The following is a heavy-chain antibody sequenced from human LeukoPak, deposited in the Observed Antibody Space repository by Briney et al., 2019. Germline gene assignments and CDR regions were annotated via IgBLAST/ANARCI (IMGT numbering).Heavy chain of an antibody. V-gene: IGHV4-59*12. CDR2: IYYSGST. J-gene: IGHJ4*02. CDR1: GGSLSSYY. CDR3: ARDEGNSGWYTFDY. D-gene: IGHD6-19*01. Sequence: SETLSLTCTVSGGSLSSYYWSWIRQPPGKRLEQIGHIYYSGSTNYNPSLKSRVTISVDTSKNQFSLQLTSVTPEDTAVYYCARDEGNSGWYTFDYWGQGTLVTVSS.